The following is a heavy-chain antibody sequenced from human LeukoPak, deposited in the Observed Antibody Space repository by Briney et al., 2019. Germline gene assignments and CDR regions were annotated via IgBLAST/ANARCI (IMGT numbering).Heavy chain of an antibody. Sequence: ERSLRLSCAASGFTFSTYAMHWVRQAPGQGLEWVAAISSDGNHKHFADSVKGRFTISRDNSKNTLFLQMNSLRPEDTAVYYCARDRLPPPGVYCFDPWGQGTLVTVSS. V-gene: IGHV3-30-3*01. CDR3: ARDRLPPPGVYCFDP. CDR2: ISSDGNHK. CDR1: GFTFSTYA. D-gene: IGHD5-12*01. J-gene: IGHJ5*02.